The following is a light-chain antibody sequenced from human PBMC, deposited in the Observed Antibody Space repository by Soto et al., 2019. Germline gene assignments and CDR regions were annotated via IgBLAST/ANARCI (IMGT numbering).Light chain of an antibody. V-gene: IGLV4-60*02. Sequence: QPVLTQSSSASASVGSSVKLTCTLSSGHSSYIIAWHQQKPGKAPRYLMKLEGSGSYNKGSGVPDRFSGSSSGADRYLTISNLQFEDEADYYCETWDSNTRVFGGGTKLTVL. J-gene: IGLJ2*01. CDR3: ETWDSNTRV. CDR2: LEGSGSY. CDR1: SGHSSYI.